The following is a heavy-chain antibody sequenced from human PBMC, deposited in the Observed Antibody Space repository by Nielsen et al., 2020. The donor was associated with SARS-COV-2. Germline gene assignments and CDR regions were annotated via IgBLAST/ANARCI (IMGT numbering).Heavy chain of an antibody. CDR2: INGGETHV. CDR3: ARQTVSSYQLLRKYYYYIDV. D-gene: IGHD2-2*01. CDR1: GFTFSASG. Sequence: GESLISCAASGFTFSASGMNWVRQAPGRGLEWISYINGGETHVYYAASVKGRFTIFRDNAKNALYLQMNSLRDDDTAVYYCARQTVSSYQLLRKYYYYIDVWGKGTTVTVSS. V-gene: IGHV3-48*02. J-gene: IGHJ6*03.